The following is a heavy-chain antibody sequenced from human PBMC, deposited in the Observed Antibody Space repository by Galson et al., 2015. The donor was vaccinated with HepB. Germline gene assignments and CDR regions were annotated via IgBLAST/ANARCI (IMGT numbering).Heavy chain of an antibody. CDR3: ARVGGNSDWYFDL. J-gene: IGHJ2*01. CDR2: IYSGGST. V-gene: IGHV3-66*02. D-gene: IGHD4-23*01. Sequence: SLRLSCAASGFTVSSNYMSWVRQAPGKGLEWVSVIYSGGSTYYADSVKGRFTISRDNSKNTLYLQMNSLRAEDTAVYYCARVGGNSDWYFDLWGRGTLVTVSS. CDR1: GFTVSSNY.